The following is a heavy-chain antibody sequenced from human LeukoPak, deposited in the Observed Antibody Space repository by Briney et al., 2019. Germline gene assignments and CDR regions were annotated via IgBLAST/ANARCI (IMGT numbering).Heavy chain of an antibody. CDR1: GGTFSSYA. D-gene: IGHD3-22*01. Sequence: SVKVSCKASGGTFSSYAISWVRQAPGQGLEWMGGIIPIFGTANYAQKFQGRVTITADKSTSTAYMELSSLRSEDTAVYYCARVADHSSGYYGYWGQGTLVTVSS. V-gene: IGHV1-69*06. CDR3: ARVADHSSGYYGY. J-gene: IGHJ4*02. CDR2: IIPIFGTA.